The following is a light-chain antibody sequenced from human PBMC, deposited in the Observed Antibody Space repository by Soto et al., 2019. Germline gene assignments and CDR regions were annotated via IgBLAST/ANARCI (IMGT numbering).Light chain of an antibody. CDR1: SSDVGGYNY. V-gene: IGLV2-11*01. J-gene: IGLJ2*01. CDR2: DVN. Sequence: QSALTQPRSVSGSPGQSVTISCTGTSSDVGGYNYVSWYQQHPGKAPKLMIYDVNKRPSGVPDRFSGSKSGNTASLTISWLQAEDEADYYCCSYAGSYTVVFGGGTNVTVL. CDR3: CSYAGSYTVV.